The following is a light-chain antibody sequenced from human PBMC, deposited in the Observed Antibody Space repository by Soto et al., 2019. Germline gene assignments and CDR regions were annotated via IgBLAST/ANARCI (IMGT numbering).Light chain of an antibody. Sequence: QSVLTQPPSVSGAPGQRVTISCTGSSSNIGAGYDVHWYQQLPGTAPKLLIYCNSNRPSGVPDRFSGSKSGTSASLAITGLQAEDDADYYCQSYDRSLSGSGVVFGGGTKLTVL. CDR2: CNS. J-gene: IGLJ2*01. CDR3: QSYDRSLSGSGVV. CDR1: SSNIGAGYD. V-gene: IGLV1-40*01.